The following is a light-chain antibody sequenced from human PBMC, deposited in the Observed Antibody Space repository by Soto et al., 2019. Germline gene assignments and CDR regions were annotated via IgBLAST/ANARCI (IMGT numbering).Light chain of an antibody. CDR3: QQRFNWPWT. CDR1: QSVSSSY. V-gene: IGKV3D-20*02. CDR2: GAS. Sequence: EIVLTQSPGTLSLSPWERATLSCRASQSVSSSYLAWYQQKPGQAPRLLIYGASSRATGIPDRFSGSGSGTDFTLTISSLEPEDFAVYYCQQRFNWPWTFGQGTKVDIK. J-gene: IGKJ1*01.